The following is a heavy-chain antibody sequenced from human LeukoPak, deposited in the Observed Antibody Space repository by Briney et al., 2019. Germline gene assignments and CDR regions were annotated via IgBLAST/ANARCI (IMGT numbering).Heavy chain of an antibody. Sequence: GGSLRLSCAASGFTFSSYAMHWVRQAPGKGLEWVAVISYDGSNKYYADSVKGRFTISRDNSKNTLYLQMNSLRAEDTAVYYCAKSRPYCSSISCSMGDWGQGTPVTVSS. CDR3: AKSRPYCSSISCSMGD. CDR1: GFTFSSYA. V-gene: IGHV3-30-3*02. D-gene: IGHD2-2*01. J-gene: IGHJ4*02. CDR2: ISYDGSNK.